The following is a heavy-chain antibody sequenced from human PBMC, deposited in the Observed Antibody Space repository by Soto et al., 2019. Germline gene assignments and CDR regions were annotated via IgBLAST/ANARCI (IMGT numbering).Heavy chain of an antibody. Sequence: GGSLRLSCAASGFTFSTYAMGWVRQAPGKGLEWVSAISGSGDSTYSADSVRGRFTISRDNSINTLYLQMNNLGNEDTAVYYCAHPRGYGVFDAYDIWGQGTMVTVSS. CDR3: AHPRGYGVFDAYDI. J-gene: IGHJ3*02. D-gene: IGHD4-17*01. V-gene: IGHV3-23*01. CDR1: GFTFSTYA. CDR2: ISGSGDST.